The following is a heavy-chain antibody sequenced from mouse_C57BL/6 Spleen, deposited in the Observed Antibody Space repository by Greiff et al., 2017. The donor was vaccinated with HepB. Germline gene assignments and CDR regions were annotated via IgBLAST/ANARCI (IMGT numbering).Heavy chain of an antibody. CDR1: GFTFSSYA. CDR2: ISDGGSYT. V-gene: IGHV5-4*01. Sequence: EVQRVESGGGLVKPGGSLKLSCAASGFTFSSYAMSWVRQTPEKRLEWVATISDGGSYTYYPDNVKGRFTISRDNAKNNLYLQMSHLKSEDTAMYYCAREAYYDYDRGYFDVWGTGTTVTVSS. D-gene: IGHD2-4*01. J-gene: IGHJ1*03. CDR3: AREAYYDYDRGYFDV.